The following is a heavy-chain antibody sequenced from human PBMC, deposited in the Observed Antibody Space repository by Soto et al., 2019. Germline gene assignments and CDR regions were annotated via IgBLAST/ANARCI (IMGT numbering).Heavy chain of an antibody. CDR1: GDRVSSNRAA. Sequence: QSQTLSLTCDISGDRVSSNRAAWNWIRESPSRGLEGLGRTYYMSKWNNDYAVYVKSPITINPDTSKNQFSLQLNSVTPDATAVYYCASQFVVVPAAIRSGGYFDYWGQGTLVTVSS. J-gene: IGHJ4*02. D-gene: IGHD2-2*02. CDR2: TYYMSKWNN. CDR3: ASQFVVVPAAIRSGGYFDY. V-gene: IGHV6-1*01.